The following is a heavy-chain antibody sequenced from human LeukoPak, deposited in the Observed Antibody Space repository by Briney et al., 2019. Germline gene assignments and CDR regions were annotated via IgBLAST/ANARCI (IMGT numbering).Heavy chain of an antibody. CDR1: GGSISSYY. CDR2: IYYSGST. D-gene: IGHD2-21*01. V-gene: IGHV4-59*08. J-gene: IGHJ4*02. CDR3: ARYSRGSPFDY. Sequence: SETLSLTCTVSGGSISSYYWSWIRQPPGKGLEWIGYIYYSGSTNYNPSLKGRVTISVDTPKNQFSLKLSSVTAADTAVYYCARYSRGSPFDYWGQGTLVTVSS.